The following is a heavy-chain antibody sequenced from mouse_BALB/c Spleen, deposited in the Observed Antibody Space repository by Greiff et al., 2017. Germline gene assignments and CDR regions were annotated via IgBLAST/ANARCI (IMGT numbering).Heavy chain of an antibody. V-gene: IGHV5-12-2*01. CDR3: ARHNWDDAMDY. CDR2: ISNGGGST. Sequence: DVMLVESGGGLVQPGGSLKLSCAASGFTFSSYTMSWVRQTPEKRLEWVAYISNGGGSTYYPDTVKGRFTISRDNAKNTLYLQMSSLKSEDTAMYYCARHNWDDAMDYWGQGTSVTVSS. CDR1: GFTFSSYT. D-gene: IGHD4-1*01. J-gene: IGHJ4*01.